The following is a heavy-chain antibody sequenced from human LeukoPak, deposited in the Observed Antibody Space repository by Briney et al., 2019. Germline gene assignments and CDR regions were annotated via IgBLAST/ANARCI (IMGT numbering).Heavy chain of an antibody. V-gene: IGHV1-18*01. CDR1: GYTFTRYG. J-gene: IGHJ4*02. Sequence: ASVKVSCKASGYTFTRYGISWVRQAPGQGLKWMAWISDYNGVRDTYYAQKVQGRVTLTTDASTTTAYMELRSLRSDDTAIYYCARGRGYSGYALDYWGQGTQVTVSS. D-gene: IGHD5-12*01. CDR3: ARGRGYSGYALDY. CDR2: ISDYNGVRDT.